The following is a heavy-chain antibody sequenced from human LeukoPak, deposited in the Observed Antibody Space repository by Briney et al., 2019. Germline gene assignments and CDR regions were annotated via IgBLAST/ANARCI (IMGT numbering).Heavy chain of an antibody. CDR2: ISSSSSTI. J-gene: IGHJ4*02. CDR1: GFTFSSNS. Sequence: GGSLRLFCAASGFTFSSNSMNWVRQAQGKGLEWVSYISSSSSTIYHADSVKGRFTISRDNAENSLYLQINSLRDEDTAVYYCARGASRGFDYWGQGTLVTVSS. V-gene: IGHV3-48*02. CDR3: ARGASRGFDY. D-gene: IGHD5-24*01.